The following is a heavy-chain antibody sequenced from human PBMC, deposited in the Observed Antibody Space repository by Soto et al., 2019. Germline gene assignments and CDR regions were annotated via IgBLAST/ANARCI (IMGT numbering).Heavy chain of an antibody. CDR3: VRTRQQWLVGDS. CDR1: GYTLSSFG. CDR2: INAGNGNT. J-gene: IGHJ4*02. Sequence: QAQLVQSGAEVKKPGASVKVSCKASGYTLSSFGIHWVRQAPGRRLEWMGWINAGNGNTKYSQKLQGRVTFSRDTSANTAYMELTSLTSEDTAVYYCVRTRQQWLVGDSWGQGSLVTVSS. D-gene: IGHD6-19*01. V-gene: IGHV1-3*01.